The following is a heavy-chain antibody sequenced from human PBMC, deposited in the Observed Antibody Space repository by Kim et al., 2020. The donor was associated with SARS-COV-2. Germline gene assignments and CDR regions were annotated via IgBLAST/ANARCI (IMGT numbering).Heavy chain of an antibody. CDR3: ARVVGSALDY. V-gene: IGHV4-34*01. CDR2: ST. D-gene: IGHD2-15*01. Sequence: STNYNPSLKSRVTISVDTSKHQFSLKLSSVTAADTSVYYCARVVGSALDYWGQGTLVTVSS. J-gene: IGHJ4*02.